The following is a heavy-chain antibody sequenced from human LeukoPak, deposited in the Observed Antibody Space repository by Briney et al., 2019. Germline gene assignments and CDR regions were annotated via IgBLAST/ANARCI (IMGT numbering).Heavy chain of an antibody. CDR3: ARDGTSKDIVVVPAAHAARGGFDY. D-gene: IGHD2-2*01. V-gene: IGHV1-69*04. Sequence: SVKVSCKASGGTFSSYAISWVRQAPGQGLEWMGRIIPILGIANYAQKFQGRVTITADKSTSTAYMELSSLRSEDTAAYYCARDGTSKDIVVVPAAHAARGGFDYWGQGTLVTVSS. CDR1: GGTFSSYA. CDR2: IIPILGIA. J-gene: IGHJ4*02.